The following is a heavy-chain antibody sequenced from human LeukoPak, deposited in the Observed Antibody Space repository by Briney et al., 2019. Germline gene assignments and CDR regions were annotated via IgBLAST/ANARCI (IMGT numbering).Heavy chain of an antibody. CDR3: ATGAYYGSSGYSAQFDP. CDR1: GYTLTELS. J-gene: IGHJ5*02. Sequence: ASVKVSCKVSGYTLTELSMHWVRQAPGKGLEWMGGFDPEDGETIYAQKFQGRVTMTEDTSTDTAYMELSSLRSEDTAVYYCATGAYYGSSGYSAQFDPWGQGTLVTVSS. CDR2: FDPEDGET. V-gene: IGHV1-24*01. D-gene: IGHD3-22*01.